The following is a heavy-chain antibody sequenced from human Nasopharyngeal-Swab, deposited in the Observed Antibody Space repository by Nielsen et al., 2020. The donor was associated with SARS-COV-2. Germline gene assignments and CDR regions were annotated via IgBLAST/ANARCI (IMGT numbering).Heavy chain of an antibody. Sequence: SETLFLTCAVSGGSISSGGYSWSWIRQPPGKGLEWIGYIYHSGSTYYNPSLKSRVTISVDRSKNQFSLKLSSVTAADTAVYYCARDTRRGGVDYWGQGTLVTVSS. CDR3: ARDTRRGGVDY. D-gene: IGHD2-15*01. CDR2: IYHSGST. V-gene: IGHV4-30-2*01. CDR1: GGSISSGGYS. J-gene: IGHJ4*02.